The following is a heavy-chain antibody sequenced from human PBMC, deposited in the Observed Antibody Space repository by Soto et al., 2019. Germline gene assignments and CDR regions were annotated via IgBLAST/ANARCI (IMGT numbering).Heavy chain of an antibody. V-gene: IGHV4-30-2*01. CDR2: IYHSGST. D-gene: IGHD2-2*01. CDR3: ARGLGYCSSTSCILFDY. Sequence: SETLSLTCAVSGGSISSGGYSWSWIRQPPGKGLEWIGYIYHSGSTYYNPSLKSRVTISVDTSKNQFSLKLSSVTAADTAVYYCARGLGYCSSTSCILFDYWGQGTLVTVSS. CDR1: GGSISSGGYS. J-gene: IGHJ4*02.